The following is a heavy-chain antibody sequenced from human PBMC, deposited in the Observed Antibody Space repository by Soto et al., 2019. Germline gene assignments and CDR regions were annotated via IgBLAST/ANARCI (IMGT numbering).Heavy chain of an antibody. J-gene: IGHJ4*02. Sequence: EVQLVKSGGDLVHPGGSLRLSCAASGFTFSHYWMTWVRQAPGKGLEWVANIKKDGSQKNYVDSVKGRFTVSRDNAKNSLYLQMNSLRAEDTAMYYRARSGSAVDYWGQGTPVIVSS. CDR3: ARSGSAVDY. D-gene: IGHD3-10*01. V-gene: IGHV3-7*01. CDR2: IKKDGSQK. CDR1: GFTFSHYW.